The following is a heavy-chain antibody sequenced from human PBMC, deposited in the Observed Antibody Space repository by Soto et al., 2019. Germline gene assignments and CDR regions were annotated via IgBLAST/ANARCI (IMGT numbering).Heavy chain of an antibody. J-gene: IGHJ4*02. CDR1: GFTFSTYA. Sequence: GGSLRLSCSTSGFTFSTYAMNWVRQAPGKGLEWVSALSGSGGTTYYADSVRGRFTISRDNSKNTLFLQMSSLRAEDTALYYCAXQRAGYGSGSDTFYFDFWGQGTLVTVSS. D-gene: IGHD3-10*01. CDR2: LSGSGGTT. V-gene: IGHV3-23*01. CDR3: AXQRAGYGSGSDTFYFDF.